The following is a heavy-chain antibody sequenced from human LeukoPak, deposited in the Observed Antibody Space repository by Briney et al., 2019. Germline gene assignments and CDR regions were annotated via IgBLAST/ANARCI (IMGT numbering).Heavy chain of an antibody. CDR2: ISSSSSYI. Sequence: GGSLRLSCAASGFTFSSYSMNWVRQAPGKGLEWVSSISSSSSYIYYADSVKGRFTISRDNAKNSLYLQMNSLRAEDTAVYYCARDPLAMVATGTVAYWGQGTLVTVSS. CDR1: GFTFSSYS. J-gene: IGHJ4*02. V-gene: IGHV3-21*01. D-gene: IGHD5-12*01. CDR3: ARDPLAMVATGTVAY.